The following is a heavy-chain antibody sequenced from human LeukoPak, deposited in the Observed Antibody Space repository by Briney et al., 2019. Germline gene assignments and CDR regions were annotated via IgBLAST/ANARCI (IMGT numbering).Heavy chain of an antibody. V-gene: IGHV4-61*02. CDR1: GGSISSSSYY. CDR3: AREVVPAAMVDY. D-gene: IGHD2-2*01. CDR2: IYSSGNT. J-gene: IGHJ4*02. Sequence: SETLSLTCTVSGGSISSSSYYWGWIRQPAGKELEWIGRIYSSGNTNYNPSLKSRVTISLDTSKNQFSLNLRSVTAADTAVYYCAREVVPAAMVDYWGQGTLVTVSS.